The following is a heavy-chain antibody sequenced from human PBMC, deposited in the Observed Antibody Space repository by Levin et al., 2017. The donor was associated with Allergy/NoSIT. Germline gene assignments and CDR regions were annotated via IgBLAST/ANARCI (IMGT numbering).Heavy chain of an antibody. CDR2: ISSTGSII. D-gene: IGHD2-21*02. Sequence: GESLKISCVTSGFSFSDYYMSWIRRAPGKGLEWVSYISSTGSIIYYGDSVKGRLTISRDNAKNSLFLQMNSLRVQDTAVYYCERVTRCGGDCYVLDFWGQGALVTVSP. CDR3: ERVTRCGGDCYVLDF. V-gene: IGHV3-11*01. CDR1: GFSFSDYY. J-gene: IGHJ4*02.